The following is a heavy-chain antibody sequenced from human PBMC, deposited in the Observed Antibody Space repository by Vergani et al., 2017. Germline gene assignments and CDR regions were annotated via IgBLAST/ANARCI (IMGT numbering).Heavy chain of an antibody. CDR3: AKGTSPYFDRRHSPIDY. V-gene: IGHV3-30*18. J-gene: IGHJ4*02. D-gene: IGHD3-9*01. CDR1: AFTFSSYG. Sequence: QVQLVESGGGVVQPRRSLRLSCVASAFTFSSYGMHWVRQAPGKGLEWVAIISCDGSNKYYADSVKGRFSISRDNSKKALYLHMNSLRREDTAVYYCAKGTSPYFDRRHSPIDYWGQGALVTVSS. CDR2: ISCDGSNK.